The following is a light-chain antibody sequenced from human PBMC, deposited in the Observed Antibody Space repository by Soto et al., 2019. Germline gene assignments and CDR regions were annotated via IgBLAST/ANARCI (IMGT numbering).Light chain of an antibody. J-gene: IGKJ2*01. CDR3: QQYNNWPST. CDR2: DAS. Sequence: EIVLTHSPATLSVSPGERATLSCRASQSVGSNLAWYQQRPGQPPRLLIYDASTRATDIPARFSGGESGTEFTLTISSLQSEDFAVYYCQQYNNWPSTFGQGTKLQIK. V-gene: IGKV3-15*01. CDR1: QSVGSN.